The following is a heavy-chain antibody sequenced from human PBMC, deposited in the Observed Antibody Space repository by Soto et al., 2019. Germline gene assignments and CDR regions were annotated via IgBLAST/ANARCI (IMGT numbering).Heavy chain of an antibody. CDR3: AKDSVVIAIPSSWRGWFDP. J-gene: IGHJ5*02. CDR1: GFTFSSYA. V-gene: IGHV3-23*01. D-gene: IGHD2-21*01. Sequence: GESLKISCAASGFTFSSYAMSWVRQAPGKGLEWVSAISGSGGSTYYADSVKGRFTISRDNSKNTLYLQMNSLRAEDTAVYYCAKDSVVIAIPSSWRGWFDPWGQGTLVTVSS. CDR2: ISGSGGST.